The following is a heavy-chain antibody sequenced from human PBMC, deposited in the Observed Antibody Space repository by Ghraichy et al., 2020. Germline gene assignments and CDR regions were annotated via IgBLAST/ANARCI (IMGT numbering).Heavy chain of an antibody. V-gene: IGHV6-1*01. CDR2: TYYRSKWYN. D-gene: IGHD2-15*01. CDR1: GDSVSSNSAA. J-gene: IGHJ6*02. Sequence: SQTLSLTCAISGDSVSSNSAAWNWIRQSPSRGLEWLGRTYYRSKWYNDYAVSVKSRITINPDTSKNQFSLQLNSVTPEDTAVYYCARDWVVAATFYYYYGMDVWGQGTTVTVSS. CDR3: ARDWVVAATFYYYYGMDV.